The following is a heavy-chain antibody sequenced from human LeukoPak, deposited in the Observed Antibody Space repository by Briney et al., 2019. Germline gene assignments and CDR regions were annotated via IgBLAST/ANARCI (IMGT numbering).Heavy chain of an antibody. CDR2: ISSSSSYI. CDR1: GFTFSSYS. J-gene: IGHJ4*02. D-gene: IGHD3-22*01. V-gene: IGHV3-21*01. CDR3: ARGYDSSGYWAVDY. Sequence: GGSLRLSCAASGFTFSSYSMNWVRQAPGKGLEWVSSISSSSSYIYYADSVKGRFTISRDDAKNSLYLQMNSLRAEDTAVYYCARGYDSSGYWAVDYWGQGTLVTVSS.